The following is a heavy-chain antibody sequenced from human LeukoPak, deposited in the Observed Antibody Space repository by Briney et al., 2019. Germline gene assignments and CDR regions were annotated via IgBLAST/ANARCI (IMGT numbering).Heavy chain of an antibody. V-gene: IGHV4-61*02. J-gene: IGHJ4*02. Sequence: SQTLSLTCTVSGGSISSGSYYWSWIRQPAGKGLEWIGRIYTSGSTNYNPSLKSRVTISVDTSKNQFSLKLSSVTAADTAVYYCARNDYDSSGYYSDYWGPGTLGTVSS. CDR2: IYTSGST. D-gene: IGHD3-22*01. CDR1: GGSISSGSYY. CDR3: ARNDYDSSGYYSDY.